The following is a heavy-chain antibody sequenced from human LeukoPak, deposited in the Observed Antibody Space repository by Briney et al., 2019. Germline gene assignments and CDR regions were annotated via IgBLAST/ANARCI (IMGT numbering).Heavy chain of an antibody. J-gene: IGHJ4*02. V-gene: IGHV3-21*01. CDR3: ARMGLLNWNAPPSDY. Sequence: GGSLRLSCAASGFTFSSYSMNWVRQAPGKGLEWVSSISSSSSYIYYTDSVKGRFTISRDNAKNSLYLQMNSLRAEDTAVYYCARMGLLNWNAPPSDYWGQGTLVTVSS. CDR1: GFTFSSYS. D-gene: IGHD1-20*01. CDR2: ISSSSSYI.